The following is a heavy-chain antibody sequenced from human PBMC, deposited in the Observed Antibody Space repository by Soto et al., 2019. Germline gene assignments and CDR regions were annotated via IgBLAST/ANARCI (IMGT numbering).Heavy chain of an antibody. CDR3: ARAVAVAADFDY. CDR2: INAGNGNT. J-gene: IGHJ4*02. CDR1: GYTFTGYA. V-gene: IGHV1-3*05. Sequence: QVQLVQSGAEEKKPGASVKVSCKASGYTFTGYAMRWVRQAPGQRLEWMGWINAGNGNTKYSQKFQGRVTITRDTSASTAYMELSSLRSEDTAVYYCARAVAVAADFDYWGQGTLVTVSS. D-gene: IGHD6-19*01.